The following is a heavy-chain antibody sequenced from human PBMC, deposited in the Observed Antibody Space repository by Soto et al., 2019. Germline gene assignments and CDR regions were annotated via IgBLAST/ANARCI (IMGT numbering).Heavy chain of an antibody. CDR2: ISGSGGST. D-gene: IGHD3-16*02. V-gene: IGHV3-23*01. CDR1: GFTFTSYA. Sequence: EVQLLESGGGLVQPVGSLRLSCAASGFTFTSYAMSWVRQAPGKGLEWVSAISGSGGSTYYADSVKGRFTISRDNSKNTLYLQMNSLRAEDTAVYYCAKEAYDYVWGSYRYFDYWGQGTLFNVSS. CDR3: AKEAYDYVWGSYRYFDY. J-gene: IGHJ4*02.